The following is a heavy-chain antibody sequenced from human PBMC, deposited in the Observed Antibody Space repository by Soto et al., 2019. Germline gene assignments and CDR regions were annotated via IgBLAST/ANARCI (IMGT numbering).Heavy chain of an antibody. CDR1: GFTVSSNY. Sequence: GGSLRLSCAASGFTVSSNYMSWVRQAPGKGLEWVSVIYSGGSTYYADSVKGRFTISRDNSKNTLYLQMNSLRAEDTAVYYCARDDVLRYLSYWGQGTLVTVSS. D-gene: IGHD3-9*01. CDR3: ARDDVLRYLSY. V-gene: IGHV3-66*01. J-gene: IGHJ4*02. CDR2: IYSGGST.